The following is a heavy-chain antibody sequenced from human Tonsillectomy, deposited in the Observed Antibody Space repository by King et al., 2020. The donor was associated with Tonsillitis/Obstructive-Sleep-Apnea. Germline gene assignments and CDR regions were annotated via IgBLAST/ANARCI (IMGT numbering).Heavy chain of an antibody. V-gene: IGHV7-4-1*02. CDR2: INTNTGNP. J-gene: IGHJ4*02. Sequence: VQLVESGSELKKPGASVTVSCTASGYTFTSYAMNWVRQAPGQGLEWMGWINTNTGNPTYAQGFTGRFVFSLDTSVSTAYLQISSLKAEDTAVYYCARVPVLTGYYADLYYFDYWGQGTLVTVSS. CDR1: GYTFTSYA. CDR3: ARVPVLTGYYADLYYFDY. D-gene: IGHD3-9*01.